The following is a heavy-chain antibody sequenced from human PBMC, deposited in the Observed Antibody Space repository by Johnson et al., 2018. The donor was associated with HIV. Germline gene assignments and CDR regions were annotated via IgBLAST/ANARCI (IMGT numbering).Heavy chain of an antibody. J-gene: IGHJ3*02. CDR2: ISSSGGTK. CDR3: ARDGGRGDFDI. Sequence: VQLVESGGGLVKPGGSLRLSCAASGFSFSDYYMTWIRQAPGKGLEWVSYISSSGGTKYCADSLKGRFTISRDNAKNSLYLQMNSLRVEDTAVYYCARDGGRGDFDIWGQGTRVSVSS. CDR1: GFSFSDYY. V-gene: IGHV3-11*04. D-gene: IGHD3-16*01.